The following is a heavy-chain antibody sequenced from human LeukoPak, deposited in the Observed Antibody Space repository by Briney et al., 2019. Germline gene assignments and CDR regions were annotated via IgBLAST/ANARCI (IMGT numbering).Heavy chain of an antibody. CDR1: ALTFSNYA. CDR3: ARDDEYAGSGRPLDF. CDR2: ISSAGSFK. J-gene: IGHJ4*02. V-gene: IGHV3-21*06. D-gene: IGHD3-10*01. Sequence: GGSLTLSCAPSALTFSNYAMNWVRQAPGGGLEWVSSISSAGSFKYYADSGRGRFTISRDNAKNSLHLQMNSLSVEDTAVYYCARDDEYAGSGRPLDFWGQGTLVTVSP.